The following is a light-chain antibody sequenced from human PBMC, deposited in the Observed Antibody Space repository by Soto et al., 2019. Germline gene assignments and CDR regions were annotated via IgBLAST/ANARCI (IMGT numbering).Light chain of an antibody. CDR1: QSLSSSY. CDR3: QHYNSYSEA. V-gene: IGKV3-20*01. Sequence: EIVLTQSPGTLSLSPGERATLSCRASQSLSSSYLAWYQQKPGQAPRLLIYGASNRATGVPDRFSGSGSGTVFTLTISSLQPDDFATYYCQHYNSYSEAFGQGTKVDI. CDR2: GAS. J-gene: IGKJ1*01.